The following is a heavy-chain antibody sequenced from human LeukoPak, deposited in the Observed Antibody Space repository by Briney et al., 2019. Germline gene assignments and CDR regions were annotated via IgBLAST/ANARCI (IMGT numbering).Heavy chain of an antibody. Sequence: GGSLRLSCAASGFNASSNYMSWARQAPGKGLEWVSFLDNGGTTYYTDSVKGRFITSRDSSTNTLYLQMNSLRAEDTAVYYCARAVGQDFDYWGQGTLVTVSP. CDR3: ARAVGQDFDY. V-gene: IGHV3-66*01. CDR1: GFNASSNY. J-gene: IGHJ4*02. CDR2: LDNGGTT.